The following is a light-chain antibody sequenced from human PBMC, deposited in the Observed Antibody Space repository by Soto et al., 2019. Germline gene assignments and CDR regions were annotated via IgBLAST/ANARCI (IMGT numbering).Light chain of an antibody. CDR2: DAS. J-gene: IGKJ4*01. CDR1: QSVSTW. CDR3: QQNNSLIS. Sequence: DIQMTQSPSTLSASVGDRVTITCRASQSVSTWLAWYQQKPGKAPNLLIYDASSLQSGVPSRFSGSGSGTEFTLTISSLQPDDFATYYCQQNNSLISFGGGTKVEIK. V-gene: IGKV1-5*01.